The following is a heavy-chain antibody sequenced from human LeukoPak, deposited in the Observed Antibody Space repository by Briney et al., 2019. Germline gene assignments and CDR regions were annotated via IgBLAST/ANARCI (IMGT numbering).Heavy chain of an antibody. V-gene: IGHV3-23*01. J-gene: IGHJ5*02. CDR3: AKRESGTYYNWFDP. CDR2: IRGSGGST. D-gene: IGHD1-26*01. Sequence: SGGSLRLSCAASGFTLRSYAMNWVRQAPGXGLEWVXGIRGSGGSTDYADSVKGRFTISRDNSKNTLYLQMNSLRAEDTAVYYCAKRESGTYYNWFDPWGQGTLVTVSS. CDR1: GFTLRSYA.